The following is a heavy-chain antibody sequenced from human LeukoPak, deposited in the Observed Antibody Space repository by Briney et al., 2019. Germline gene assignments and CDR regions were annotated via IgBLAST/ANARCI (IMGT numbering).Heavy chain of an antibody. CDR2: ISSSGSTI. Sequence: PGGSLRLSCAASGFTFSDYYMSWIRQAPGKGLEWVSYISSSGSTIYYADSVKGRFTISRDNAKNSLYLQMNSLRAEDTAVYYCARPHSKLRYFDWLLSSLGFDYWGQGTLVTVSS. V-gene: IGHV3-11*01. D-gene: IGHD3-9*01. CDR3: ARPHSKLRYFDWLLSSLGFDY. J-gene: IGHJ4*02. CDR1: GFTFSDYY.